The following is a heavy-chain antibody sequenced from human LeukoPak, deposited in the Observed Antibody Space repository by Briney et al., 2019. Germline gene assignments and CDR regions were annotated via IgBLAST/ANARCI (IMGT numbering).Heavy chain of an antibody. CDR2: IYYSGGT. J-gene: IGHJ4*02. CDR3: ARDRGGYTRFGY. D-gene: IGHD5-12*01. V-gene: IGHV4-31*03. CDR1: GGSISSDGYY. Sequence: SQTLSLTCTVSGGSISSDGYYWNWIRQHPGKGLEWTGYIYYSGGTYYNPSLESRVTISVDTSKNQFSLKLSSVSDADTAVYYCARDRGGYTRFGYWGQGILVTVSS.